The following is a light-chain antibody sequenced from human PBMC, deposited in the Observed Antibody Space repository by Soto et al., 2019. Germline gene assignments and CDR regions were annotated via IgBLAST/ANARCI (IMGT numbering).Light chain of an antibody. J-gene: IGKJ1*01. V-gene: IGKV1-39*01. CDR3: QQSYSIPRT. CDR1: QSSSNY. CDR2: AAT. Sequence: DIHMTQSPSSLSASVGDRVTITCRASQSSSNYLNWYQHKPGTAPKLLIYAATSLQSGVPSRFSGSGSGTDFTLTISSLHLEDFATYYCQQSYSIPRTFGHGTKVDI.